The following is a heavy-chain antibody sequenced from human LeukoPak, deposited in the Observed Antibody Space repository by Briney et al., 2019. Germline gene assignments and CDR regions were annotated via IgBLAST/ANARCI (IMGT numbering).Heavy chain of an antibody. J-gene: IGHJ4*02. CDR2: IIPIFGTA. D-gene: IGHD2-2*01. Sequence: SVKVSCKASGGTFSSYAISWVRQAPGQGLEWMGGIIPIFGTANYAQKFQGRVTITADESTSTAYMELSSLRSEDTAAYYCAREPDIGYCSSTSCLNSYYFDYWGQGTLVTVSS. CDR3: AREPDIGYCSSTSCLNSYYFDY. V-gene: IGHV1-69*13. CDR1: GGTFSSYA.